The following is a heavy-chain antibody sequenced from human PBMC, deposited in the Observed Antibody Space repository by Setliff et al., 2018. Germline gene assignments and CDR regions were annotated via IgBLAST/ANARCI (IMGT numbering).Heavy chain of an antibody. J-gene: IGHJ5*02. CDR3: AKNGFGVVALGVNNWFDP. D-gene: IGHD3-10*01. V-gene: IGHV3-23*01. Sequence: GSLRLSCAASGFTFSNYAIIWVRQAPGKGLEWVSTTSFSGDNTYYADSLKGRFTISRDNSKNTLYLQMNSLRAEDTAVYYCAKNGFGVVALGVNNWFDPWGRGTLVTVSS. CDR2: TSFSGDNT. CDR1: GFTFSNYA.